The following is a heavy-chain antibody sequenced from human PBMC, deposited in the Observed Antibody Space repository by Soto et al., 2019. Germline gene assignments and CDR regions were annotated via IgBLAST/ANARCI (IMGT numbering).Heavy chain of an antibody. V-gene: IGHV3-48*03. CDR3: ARDAELDGYLG. CDR1: GFTFSSFE. D-gene: IGHD5-12*01. Sequence: EVQLVESGGGLVQPGGSLRLSCAASGFTFSSFEMNWVRQAPGKGLEWVSYISSSGSTIYYADSVKGRFTISRDNAKNSLYLQMNSLRAEDTAVYYCARDAELDGYLGWGQGTLVTVSS. CDR2: ISSSGSTI. J-gene: IGHJ4*02.